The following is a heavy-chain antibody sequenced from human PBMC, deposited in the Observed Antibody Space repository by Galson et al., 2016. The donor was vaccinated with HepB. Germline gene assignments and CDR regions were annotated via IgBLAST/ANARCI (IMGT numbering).Heavy chain of an antibody. CDR1: GFTFSSYA. D-gene: IGHD3-10*01. J-gene: IGHJ2*01. CDR3: ASGIAVTTSNSFWYFDL. CDR2: ISGSGDET. Sequence: SLRLSCAASGFTFSSYAMVWVRQAPGKGLEWISAISGSGDETNYADSVKGRFTFSRDNSKNTLYLQMTSLRAEDTAVYYCASGIAVTTSNSFWYFDLWGRGTQVTVSS. V-gene: IGHV3-23*01.